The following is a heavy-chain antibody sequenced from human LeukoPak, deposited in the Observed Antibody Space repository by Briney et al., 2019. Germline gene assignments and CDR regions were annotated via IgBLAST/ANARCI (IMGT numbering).Heavy chain of an antibody. V-gene: IGHV3-66*01. CDR3: ARGSYYYDSSFPWLAY. D-gene: IGHD3-22*01. CDR1: GFNFSIHW. Sequence: TGGSLRLSCAASGFNFSIHWMTWVRQAPGKGLEWVSVIYSGGSTYYAGSVKGRFTISRDNSKNTLYLQMNSLRAEDTAVYYCARGSYYYDSSFPWLAYWGQGTLVTVSS. CDR2: IYSGGST. J-gene: IGHJ4*02.